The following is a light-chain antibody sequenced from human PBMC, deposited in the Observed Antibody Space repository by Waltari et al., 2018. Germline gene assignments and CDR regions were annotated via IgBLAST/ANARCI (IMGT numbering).Light chain of an antibody. Sequence: SIFYSSVNKRYLSWYQQKPGQPPKLLIYWASTRESGVPDRFSGSGSGTDFTLTISSLQAEDVAVYYCQQYFTTPWTFGQGTKVEIK. CDR1: SIFYSSVNKRY. V-gene: IGKV4-1*01. CDR3: QQYFTTPWT. J-gene: IGKJ1*01. CDR2: WAS.